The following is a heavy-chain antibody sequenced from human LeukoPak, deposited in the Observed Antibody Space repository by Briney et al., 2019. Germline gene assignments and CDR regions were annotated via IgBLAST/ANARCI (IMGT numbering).Heavy chain of an antibody. CDR3: AREVRRGYYFDY. J-gene: IGHJ4*02. V-gene: IGHV4-59*01. Sequence: SETLSLTRTVSGGSISSYYWSWIRQPPGKGLEWIGYIYYSGSTNYNPSLKSRVTISVDTSKNQFSLKLSSVTAADTAVYYCAREVRRGYYFDYWGQGTLVTVSS. CDR1: GGSISSYY. CDR2: IYYSGST. D-gene: IGHD2-21*01.